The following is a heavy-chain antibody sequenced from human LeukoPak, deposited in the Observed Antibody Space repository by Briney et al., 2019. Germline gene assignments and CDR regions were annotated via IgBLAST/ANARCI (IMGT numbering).Heavy chain of an antibody. D-gene: IGHD4-11*01. CDR2: INPNSGGT. Sequence: ASVKVSCKTSGYTFTDYYMHWVRQAPGQVLEWMGWINPNSGGTNYAQRFQGRVTMTRDMSTSTVYMELSSLRSEDTAVYYCARKVGYSNYDWFDPWGQGTLVTVSS. J-gene: IGHJ5*02. V-gene: IGHV1-2*02. CDR3: ARKVGYSNYDWFDP. CDR1: GYTFTDYY.